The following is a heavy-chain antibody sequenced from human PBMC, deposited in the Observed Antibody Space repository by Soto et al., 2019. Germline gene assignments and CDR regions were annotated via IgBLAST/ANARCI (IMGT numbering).Heavy chain of an antibody. CDR3: AIYSNGWSP. CDR2: INPSGGST. J-gene: IGHJ3*01. D-gene: IGHD6-19*01. V-gene: IGHV1-46*01. Sequence: QVQLVQSGAEVKKPGASVKISCKASGYTFTTYYIHWMRQAPGQGLEWMGIINPSGGSTGYAQKSXGRVAMTRDTSTRTVYMELSSLRSEDTAVYYCAIYSNGWSPWGQGTMVTVSS. CDR1: GYTFTTYY.